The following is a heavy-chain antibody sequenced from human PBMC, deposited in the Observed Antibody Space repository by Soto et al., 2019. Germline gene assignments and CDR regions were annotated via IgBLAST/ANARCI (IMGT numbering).Heavy chain of an antibody. V-gene: IGHV4-61*08. CDR2: IYYSGST. CDR1: GGSVSSGGYY. D-gene: IGHD5-18*01. Sequence: PSETLSLTCTVSGGSVSSGGYYWSWIRQPPGKGLEWIGYIYYSGSTNYNPSLKSRVTISVDTSKNQFSLKLSSVTAADTAVYYCARGRIQLWMNWGQGTLVTVSS. CDR3: ARGRIQLWMN. J-gene: IGHJ4*02.